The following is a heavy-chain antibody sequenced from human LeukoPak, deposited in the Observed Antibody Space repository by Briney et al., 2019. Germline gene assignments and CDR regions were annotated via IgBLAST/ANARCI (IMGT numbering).Heavy chain of an antibody. CDR3: AKDVGKWESLHFFGY. Sequence: GGSLRLSCLTSGFTLSTNAMSWVRQAPGRGLEWISGISGSGASTYYADSVKGRFTISRDDSRNTLYLQMNSLRGDDTAVYYCAKDVGKWESLHFFGYWGQGTLVTVSS. CDR1: GFTLSTNA. D-gene: IGHD1-26*01. CDR2: ISGSGAST. J-gene: IGHJ4*02. V-gene: IGHV3-23*01.